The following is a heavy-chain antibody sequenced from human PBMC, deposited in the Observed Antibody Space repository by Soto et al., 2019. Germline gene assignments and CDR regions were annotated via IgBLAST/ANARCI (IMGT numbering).Heavy chain of an antibody. Sequence: SETLSLTCTVSGGSISSYYWSWIRQPPGKGLEWIGYIYYSGRTNYNPSLKSRVTISVDTSKNQFSLKLSSVTAADTAVYYCARGYCSSTSCYIWDNWFDPWGQGTLVTVSS. V-gene: IGHV4-59*01. CDR1: GGSISSYY. CDR2: IYYSGRT. CDR3: ARGYCSSTSCYIWDNWFDP. J-gene: IGHJ5*02. D-gene: IGHD2-2*02.